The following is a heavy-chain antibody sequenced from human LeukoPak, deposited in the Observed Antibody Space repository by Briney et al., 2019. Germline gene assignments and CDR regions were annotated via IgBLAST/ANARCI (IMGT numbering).Heavy chain of an antibody. CDR1: GGSNSSYY. Sequence: SETPSLTCTVSGGSNSSYYWSWIRQSPGKGLDWIGYFYYSGSTTYNPSLNSRVTMSADTSKNQFSLKLRSVTAADTAVYYCARGYYDSSGYYLFDYWGQGTLVTVSS. CDR3: ARGYYDSSGYYLFDY. CDR2: FYYSGST. D-gene: IGHD3-22*01. J-gene: IGHJ4*02. V-gene: IGHV4-59*01.